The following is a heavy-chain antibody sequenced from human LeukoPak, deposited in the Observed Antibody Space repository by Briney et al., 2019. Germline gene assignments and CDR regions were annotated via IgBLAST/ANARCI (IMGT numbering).Heavy chain of an antibody. D-gene: IGHD1-26*01. J-gene: IGHJ4*02. CDR1: GFTFSSYA. CDR2: ISGSGGST. CDR3: AKAFAWIVGAFDFDY. V-gene: IGHV3-23*01. Sequence: PGGSLRLSCAASGFTFSSYAMSWVRQAPGKGLEWVSAISGSGGSTYYADSVKGRFTISRDNSKNTLYLQMNSLRAEDTAVYYCAKAFAWIVGAFDFDYWSQGTLVTVSS.